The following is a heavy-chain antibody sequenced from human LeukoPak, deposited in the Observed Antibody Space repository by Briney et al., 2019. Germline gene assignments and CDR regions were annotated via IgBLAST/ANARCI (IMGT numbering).Heavy chain of an antibody. J-gene: IGHJ4*02. CDR2: IYPGDSDT. D-gene: IGHD6-19*01. CDR3: ARPRGDSSGWYYYFDY. Sequence: GESLKISCKGSGYSFTSYWDGWVRQMPGKGLEWMGIIYPGDSDTRYSPSFQGQVTISADNSISTAYLQWSSLKASDTAMYYRARPRGDSSGWYYYFDYWGQGTLVTVSS. CDR1: GYSFTSYW. V-gene: IGHV5-51*01.